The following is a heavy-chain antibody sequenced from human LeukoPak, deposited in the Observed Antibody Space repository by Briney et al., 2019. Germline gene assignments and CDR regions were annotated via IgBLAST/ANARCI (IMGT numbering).Heavy chain of an antibody. CDR1: GGSFSGYY. Sequence: SETLSLTCAVSGGSFSGYYWSWIRQPPGKGLEWIGEINHSGSTNYNPSLKSRVTISVDTSKNQYSLKLSSVTAADTAVYYCAREGGGRTGYYYYYYMDVWGKGTTVTVSS. V-gene: IGHV4-34*01. D-gene: IGHD2-15*01. CDR2: INHSGST. CDR3: AREGGGRTGYYYYYYMDV. J-gene: IGHJ6*03.